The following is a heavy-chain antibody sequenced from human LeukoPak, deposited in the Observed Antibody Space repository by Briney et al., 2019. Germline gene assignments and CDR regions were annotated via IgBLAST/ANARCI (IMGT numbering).Heavy chain of an antibody. J-gene: IGHJ4*02. CDR1: GFPFSAYA. CDR2: ISSSSSYI. D-gene: IGHD6-13*01. CDR3: ARGPQAGTSNY. V-gene: IGHV3-21*01. Sequence: PGGSLRLSCAASGFPFSAYAMSWVRQAPGKGLDWVSAISSSSSYIYYADSVKGRFTISRDNAKNSLYLQMNSLRAEDTAVYYCARGPQAGTSNYWGQGTLVTVSS.